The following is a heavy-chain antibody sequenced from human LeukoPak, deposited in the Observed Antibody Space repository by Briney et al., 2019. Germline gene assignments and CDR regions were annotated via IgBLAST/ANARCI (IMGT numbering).Heavy chain of an antibody. CDR2: INQEGSDK. V-gene: IGHV3-7*01. CDR1: GFTFSSYW. J-gene: IGHJ5*02. CDR3: ARVGCSGGSCYHNWFLP. D-gene: IGHD2-15*01. Sequence: GGSLRLSCAASGFTFSSYWMSWVRRAPGEGLEGGANINQEGSDKYCVDSVKGRFTISRYHDKNSMYLQMNSLRAEDTAVYYCARVGCSGGSCYHNWFLPWGQGTLVTVS.